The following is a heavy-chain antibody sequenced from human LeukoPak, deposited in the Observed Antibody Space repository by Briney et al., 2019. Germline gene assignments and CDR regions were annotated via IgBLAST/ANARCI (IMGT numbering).Heavy chain of an antibody. V-gene: IGHV3-21*01. Sequence: GGSLRLSCAASGFTFSSYSMNWVRQAPGKGLEWVSSISSSSSYIYYADSVEGRFTISRDNAKNSLYLQMNSLRAEDTAVYYCASFNTYSSGWYDYWGQGTLVTVSS. CDR2: ISSSSSYI. CDR1: GFTFSSYS. D-gene: IGHD6-19*01. CDR3: ASFNTYSSGWYDY. J-gene: IGHJ4*02.